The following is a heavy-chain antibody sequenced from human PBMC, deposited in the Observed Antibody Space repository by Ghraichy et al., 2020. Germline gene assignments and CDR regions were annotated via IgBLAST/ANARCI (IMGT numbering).Heavy chain of an antibody. CDR1: GFTFSSYA. CDR3: ARVDRYYDNSYYRSFDS. D-gene: IGHD3-22*01. V-gene: IGHV3-23*01. Sequence: GGSLRLSCAASGFTFSSYAMSWVRQAPGKGLEWVSAISGSGGSTYYADSVKGRFTISRDNSKNTLYLQMNSLRAEDAAAYYCARVDRYYDNSYYRSFDSWGLGTLVTVSS. CDR2: ISGSGGST. J-gene: IGHJ4*02.